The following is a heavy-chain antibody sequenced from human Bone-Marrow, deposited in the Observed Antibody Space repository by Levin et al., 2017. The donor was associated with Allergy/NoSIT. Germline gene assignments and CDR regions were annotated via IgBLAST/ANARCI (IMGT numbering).Heavy chain of an antibody. CDR1: GDSISDSRYY. CDR2: IYYSGSS. V-gene: IGHV4-39*01. J-gene: IGHJ4*02. CDR3: ARTEGGSTVLFDN. D-gene: IGHD4-11*01. Sequence: SQTLSLTCTVSGDSISDSRYYWAWVRQPPGKTLEWIGHIYYSGSSYYNPSLKSRAAIFIDTSKNQFSVKLDSVTVADTAVYYCARTEGGSTVLFDNWGQGTLVTVSS.